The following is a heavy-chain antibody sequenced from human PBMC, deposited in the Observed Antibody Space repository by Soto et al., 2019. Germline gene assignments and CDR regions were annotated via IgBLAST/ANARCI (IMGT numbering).Heavy chain of an antibody. D-gene: IGHD6-19*01. CDR2: TDYSGNT. CDR3: ARAVGDPLYYLYC. Sequence: QVQLQESGPGLVRPSETLSLTCTVSSDSISSYYWIWIRQSPGKGLEWIGYTDYSGNTNYNPSLKSRGTISGDTSKNQFPLRLRSVTAPDTAVYYCARAVGDPLYYLYCWGQGTLVTVSS. V-gene: IGHV4-59*08. J-gene: IGHJ4*02. CDR1: SDSISSYY.